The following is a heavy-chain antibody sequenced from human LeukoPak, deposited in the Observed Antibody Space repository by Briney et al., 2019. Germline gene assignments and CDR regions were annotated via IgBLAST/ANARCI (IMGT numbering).Heavy chain of an antibody. CDR3: ARDSAYSAFDY. CDR1: GFTFSSYW. D-gene: IGHD4-11*01. V-gene: IGHV3-7*01. J-gene: IGHJ4*02. Sequence: GSLRLSCAASGFTFSSYWMSWVRQAPGKGLEWVANIKQDGSGKYYVDSVKGRFTISRDYVKNSLYLQMDSLRAEDTAVYYCARDSAYSAFDYWGQGALVTVSS. CDR2: IKQDGSGK.